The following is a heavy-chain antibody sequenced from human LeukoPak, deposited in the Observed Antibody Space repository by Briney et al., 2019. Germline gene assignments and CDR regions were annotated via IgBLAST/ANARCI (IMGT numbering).Heavy chain of an antibody. Sequence: GGSLRLSCAASGITFINYSMTWVRQAPGKGLEWVSAITGSGTFTDYADSVKGRFTISRDNSKNTLYLQMNSLRVEDTAVYYRARDRSDGYNKNDYWGQGTLVTVSS. J-gene: IGHJ4*02. CDR3: ARDRSDGYNKNDY. CDR2: ITGSGTFT. V-gene: IGHV3-23*01. CDR1: GITFINYS. D-gene: IGHD5-24*01.